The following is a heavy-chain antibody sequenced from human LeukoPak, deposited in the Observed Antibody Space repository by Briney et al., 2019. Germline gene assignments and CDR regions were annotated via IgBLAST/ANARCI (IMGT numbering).Heavy chain of an antibody. Sequence: SETLSLTCAVYGGSFSGYYWSWIRQPPGKGLEWIGEINHSGSTNYNPSLKSRVTISVDTSKNQFSLKLSSVTAADTAVYYCARVPRVYPFGGVLVRDYWGQGTLVTVSS. CDR1: GGSFSGYY. V-gene: IGHV4-34*01. J-gene: IGHJ4*02. CDR2: INHSGST. CDR3: ARVPRVYPFGGVLVRDY. D-gene: IGHD3-16*02.